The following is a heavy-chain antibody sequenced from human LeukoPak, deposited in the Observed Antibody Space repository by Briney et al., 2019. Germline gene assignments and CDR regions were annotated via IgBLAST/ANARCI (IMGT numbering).Heavy chain of an antibody. V-gene: IGHV1-2*02. CDR1: GYTFTGYY. CDR2: INPNSGGT. CDR3: ARYCSSTSCYTQGAFDI. J-gene: IGHJ3*02. D-gene: IGHD2-2*01. Sequence: ASVKVSCKASGYTFTGYYMHWVRQAPGQGLEWMGWINPNSGGTNYAQKFQGRVTMTRDTSISTAYMELSRLRSDDTAVYYCARYCSSTSCYTQGAFDIWGQGTMVTVSS.